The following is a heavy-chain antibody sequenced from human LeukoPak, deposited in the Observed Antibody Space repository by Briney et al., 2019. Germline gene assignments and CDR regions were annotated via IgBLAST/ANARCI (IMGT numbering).Heavy chain of an antibody. CDR3: AKDGAGSQSYCSSTSCYVDY. J-gene: IGHJ4*02. Sequence: PGGSLRLSCAVSGFTFDDYAMHWVRQVPGKGLEWVSGINWNSDSIGYADSVKGRFTISRDNSKNTLYLQMNSLRAEDTAVYYCAKDGAGSQSYCSSTSCYVDYWGQGTLVTVSS. D-gene: IGHD2-2*01. CDR2: INWNSDSI. V-gene: IGHV3-9*01. CDR1: GFTFDDYA.